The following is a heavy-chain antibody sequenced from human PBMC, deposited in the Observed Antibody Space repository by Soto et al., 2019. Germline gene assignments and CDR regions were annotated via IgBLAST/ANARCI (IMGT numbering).Heavy chain of an antibody. V-gene: IGHV3-21*01. CDR2: ISSSSSYI. Sequence: KAGGSLRLSCAASGFTFSSYSMNWVRQAPGKGLEWVSSISSSSSYIYYADSVKGRFTISRDNAKNSLYLQMNSLRAEDTAVYYCARDSVRXYYYGSGSYHPTNWFDPWGQGTLVTVSS. CDR3: ARDSVRXYYYGSGSYHPTNWFDP. CDR1: GFTFSSYS. J-gene: IGHJ5*02. D-gene: IGHD3-10*01.